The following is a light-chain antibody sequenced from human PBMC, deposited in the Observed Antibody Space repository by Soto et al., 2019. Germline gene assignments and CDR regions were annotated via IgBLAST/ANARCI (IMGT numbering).Light chain of an antibody. J-gene: IGLJ3*02. CDR1: SSNIGNNY. Sequence: QSVLTQPPSVSAAPGQKVTISCSGSSSNIGNNYVSWYQQLPGTAPKLLIYENNKRPSGIPDRFSGSNSVTSATLGITGLQTGDEADYYCGTWDSSLSAWVFGGGTKLTVL. V-gene: IGLV1-51*02. CDR3: GTWDSSLSAWV. CDR2: ENN.